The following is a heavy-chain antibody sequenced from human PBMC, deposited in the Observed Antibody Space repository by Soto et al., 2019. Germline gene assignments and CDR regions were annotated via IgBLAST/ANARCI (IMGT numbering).Heavy chain of an antibody. V-gene: IGHV3-23*01. CDR2: ISGSGGTT. Sequence: EVQLLESGGGLVQPGGSLRLSCAASGFTFSSYAMSWVRQAPGKGLEWVSVISGSGGTTYYVDSVKGRFTISRDNSQSTLYLQMNNLRAEDTAVYFCAKAVSGWSRVYFDSWGQGTLVTVSA. CDR3: AKAVSGWSRVYFDS. CDR1: GFTFSSYA. J-gene: IGHJ4*02. D-gene: IGHD6-19*01.